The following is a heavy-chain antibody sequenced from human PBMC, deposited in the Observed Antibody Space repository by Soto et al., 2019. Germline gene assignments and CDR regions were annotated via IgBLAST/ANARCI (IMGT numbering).Heavy chain of an antibody. Sequence: EVQLVQSGAEVKKPGESLKIPCKGAGYNFGIYWIGWVRQVPGKGLEWMGLSYPGGAESRYSPSFQGQVTVSADESLITAYLQWSSLKASDTAIYYCARQGDSSSFDYWGQGTLVTVSS. V-gene: IGHV5-51*03. CDR2: SYPGGAES. D-gene: IGHD6-13*01. CDR1: GYNFGIYW. CDR3: ARQGDSSSFDY. J-gene: IGHJ4*02.